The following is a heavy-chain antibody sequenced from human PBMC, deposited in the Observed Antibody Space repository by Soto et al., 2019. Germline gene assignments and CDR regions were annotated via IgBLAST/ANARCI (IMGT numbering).Heavy chain of an antibody. CDR3: ARARESIAVVANWFDP. Sequence: PSQTLSLTCAISGDSVSSNSAAWNWIRQSPSRGLEWLGRTYYRSKWYNDYAVSVKSRITINPDTSKNQFSLQLNSVTPEDTSVYYCARARESIAVVANWFDPWGQGTLVTVS. V-gene: IGHV6-1*01. CDR2: TYYRSKWYN. D-gene: IGHD6-19*01. J-gene: IGHJ5*02. CDR1: GDSVSSNSAA.